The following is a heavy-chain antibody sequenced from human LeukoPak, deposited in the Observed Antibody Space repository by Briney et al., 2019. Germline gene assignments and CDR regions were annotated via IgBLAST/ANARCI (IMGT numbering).Heavy chain of an antibody. V-gene: IGHV1-69*13. D-gene: IGHD4-23*01. CDR1: GGTFSNYA. CDR2: IIPIFGRA. J-gene: IGHJ4*02. CDR3: ARGWLAETTVVTPYNY. Sequence: ASVKVSCKASGGTFSNYAINWVRQAPGQGLEWMGGIIPIFGRANYAQKFQGRVTITADESTRTAYMELSSLRSEDTAVYYCARGWLAETTVVTPYNYWGRGTLVSVSS.